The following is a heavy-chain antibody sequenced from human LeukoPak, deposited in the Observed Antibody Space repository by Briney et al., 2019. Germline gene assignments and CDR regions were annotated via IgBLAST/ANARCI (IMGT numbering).Heavy chain of an antibody. Sequence: SSPTLSYPAHALTFTCTSSGFSLTTPGMGVGWVRRPPGKALAWNGMQYLNDNTFYTPYLRNRTTIIKDTSKNQVFLTLTHMGPVDTATFYCAHHRTVSGYFGPLEHCGQGVLVTVSS. D-gene: IGHD3-3*01. J-gene: IGHJ1*01. CDR1: GFSLTTPGMG. CDR2: QYLNDNT. CDR3: AHHRTVSGYFGPLEH. V-gene: IGHV2-5*01.